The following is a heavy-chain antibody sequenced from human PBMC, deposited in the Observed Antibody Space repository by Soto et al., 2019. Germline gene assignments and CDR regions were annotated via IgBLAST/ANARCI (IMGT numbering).Heavy chain of an antibody. V-gene: IGHV4-61*01. CDR1: GGSVSSRSFY. CDR2: ISYSGIT. Sequence: KTSETLSLTCSVSGGSVSSRSFYWNWIRQPPGKGLEWIGYISYSGITNYNPSLKSRVTISVDTSKNHFSLKLSSVTAADTAVYYCARGDAINWFDPWGQGTLVTVSS. CDR3: ARGDAINWFDP. J-gene: IGHJ5*02.